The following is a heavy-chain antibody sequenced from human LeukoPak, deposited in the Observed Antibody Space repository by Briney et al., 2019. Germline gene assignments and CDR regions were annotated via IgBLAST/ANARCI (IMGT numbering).Heavy chain of an antibody. D-gene: IGHD6-19*01. V-gene: IGHV3-30*18. Sequence: GGSLRLSCTASGFRFRDYGMHWVRQAPGKGLEWVAVISYDGKVRYYADYVKGRFTISRDNSKNTLFLQIDSLRGDDTAVYYCAKEPAPHAGGWFFPDDHWGQGSLVTVSS. CDR1: GFRFRDYG. CDR3: AKEPAPHAGGWFFPDDH. J-gene: IGHJ5*02. CDR2: ISYDGKVR.